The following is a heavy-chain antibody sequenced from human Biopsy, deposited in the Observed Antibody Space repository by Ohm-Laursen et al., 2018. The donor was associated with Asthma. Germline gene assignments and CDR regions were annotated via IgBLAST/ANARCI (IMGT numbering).Heavy chain of an antibody. D-gene: IGHD2-15*01. CDR2: ISGYNGDT. CDR1: GYTFTAND. V-gene: IGHV1-18*01. CDR3: VRDKVVVVPGSKGPTDWFDP. J-gene: IGHJ5*02. Sequence: SVKVSCKASGYTFTANDVHWVRQAPGQGLEWMGWISGYNGDTKFAQNVKGRLSLTTDTSTSTAYMELRSLTSDDTAVYYCVRDKVVVVPGSKGPTDWFDPWGQGTLVTVSS.